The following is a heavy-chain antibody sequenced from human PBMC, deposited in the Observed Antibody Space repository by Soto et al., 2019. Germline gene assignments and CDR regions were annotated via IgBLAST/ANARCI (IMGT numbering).Heavy chain of an antibody. J-gene: IGHJ2*01. V-gene: IGHV3-33*01. Sequence: GGSLRLSCAASGFTFSSYGMHWVRQAPGKGLEWVAVIWYDGSNKYYADSVKGRFTISRDNSKNTLYLQMNSLRAEDTAVYYCARGRYSSGPPSWYFDLWGRGTLVTVSS. CDR3: ARGRYSSGPPSWYFDL. CDR1: GFTFSSYG. CDR2: IWYDGSNK. D-gene: IGHD6-19*01.